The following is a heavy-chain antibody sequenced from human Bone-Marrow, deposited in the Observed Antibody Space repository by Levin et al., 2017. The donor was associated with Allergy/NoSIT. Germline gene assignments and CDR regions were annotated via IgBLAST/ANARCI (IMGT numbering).Heavy chain of an antibody. CDR2: VYKNGNT. D-gene: IGHD3-10*02. CDR1: NDSISSGDYF. V-gene: IGHV4-30-4*01. CDR3: ARGVEQRYVRWFDP. Sequence: SQTLSLTCIVSNDSISSGDYFWSWIRQAPGKGLEWIGYVYKNGNTYYRPSLKSRLVISVDTSKNEFSLNLRSVSAADTAVYYCARGVEQRYVRWFDPWGQGTLVTVSS. J-gene: IGHJ5*02.